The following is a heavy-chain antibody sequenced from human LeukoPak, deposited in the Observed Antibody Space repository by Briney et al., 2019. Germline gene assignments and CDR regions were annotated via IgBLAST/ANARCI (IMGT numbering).Heavy chain of an antibody. J-gene: IGHJ3*02. V-gene: IGHV3-30-3*01. CDR1: GFTFSSYA. D-gene: IGHD6-13*01. Sequence: GGSLRLSCAASGFTFSSYAMHWVRQAPGKGLEWVAVISYDGSNKYYADSVKGRFTISRDNSKNTLYLQMNSLRAEDTAVYYCARAAIAATIGDAFDIWGQGTMVTVSS. CDR3: ARAAIAATIGDAFDI. CDR2: ISYDGSNK.